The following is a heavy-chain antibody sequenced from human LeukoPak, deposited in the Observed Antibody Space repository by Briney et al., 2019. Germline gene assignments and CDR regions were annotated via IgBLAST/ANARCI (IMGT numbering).Heavy chain of an antibody. Sequence: GGSLRLSCAASGFTFSSYWMHWVRQAPGKGLEWVSAISGSGGSTYYADSVKGRFTISRDNSKNTLYLQMNSLRAEDTAVYYCAKARRELLTWFDPWGQGTLVTVSS. CDR3: AKARRELLTWFDP. V-gene: IGHV3-23*01. D-gene: IGHD1-26*01. CDR1: GFTFSSYW. J-gene: IGHJ5*02. CDR2: ISGSGGST.